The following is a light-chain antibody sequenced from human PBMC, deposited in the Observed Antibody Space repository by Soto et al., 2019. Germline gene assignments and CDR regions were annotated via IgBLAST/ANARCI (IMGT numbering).Light chain of an antibody. CDR3: QQYGTSPTT. CDR1: QSVSGSY. Sequence: IVLTQSPGTLSLSPGEGATLSCRASQSVSGSYLAWYQQRPGQAPRLVIYGASRRPTGIPDRFSGSGSGTDFTLSINRLEPEDFVVYYCQQYGTSPTTFGPGTNVDI. J-gene: IGKJ3*01. CDR2: GAS. V-gene: IGKV3-20*01.